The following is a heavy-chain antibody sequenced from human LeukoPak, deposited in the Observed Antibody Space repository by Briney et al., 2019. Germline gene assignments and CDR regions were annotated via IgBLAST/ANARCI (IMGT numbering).Heavy chain of an antibody. J-gene: IGHJ3*02. D-gene: IGHD3-10*01. V-gene: IGHV3-11*06. CDR2: ISGTSDYT. CDR3: ARDFGDSGWFGEPPPAFDI. CDR1: GFTFSDYS. Sequence: KPGGSLRLSCVASGFTFSDYSMTWIRQAPGKGLAWVSYISGTSDYTNYADSVKGRFTISRDNAKNSLYLQMNSLRAEDTAVYYCARDFGDSGWFGEPPPAFDIWGQGTMVTVSS.